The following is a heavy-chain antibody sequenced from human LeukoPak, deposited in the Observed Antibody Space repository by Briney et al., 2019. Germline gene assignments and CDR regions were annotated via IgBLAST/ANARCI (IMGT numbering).Heavy chain of an antibody. D-gene: IGHD3-22*01. Sequence: SETLSLTCTVSGGSISSSSYYWGWIRQPPGKGLEWIGSIYYSGSTYYNPSLKSRVTISVDTSKNQFSLKLSSVTAADTAVYYCARDTGDSSGYYGIDYWGQGTLVTVSS. CDR3: ARDTGDSSGYYGIDY. CDR1: GGSISSSSYY. V-gene: IGHV4-39*07. J-gene: IGHJ4*02. CDR2: IYYSGST.